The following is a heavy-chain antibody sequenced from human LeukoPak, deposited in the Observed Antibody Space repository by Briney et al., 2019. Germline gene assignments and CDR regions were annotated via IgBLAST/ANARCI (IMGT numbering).Heavy chain of an antibody. V-gene: IGHV1-18*01. CDR2: ITVYNGNT. CDR1: GYAFTSSA. J-gene: IGHJ4*02. Sequence: ASVKLSCKASGYAFTSSAISWVRQAPGQGLEWMGWITVYNGNTNYAQKLQGRVTMTTDTSTRTAYMELRSLRSDDTAVYYCARGRTTVAGDCDYWGQGPLVTVSS. CDR3: ARGRTTVAGDCDY. D-gene: IGHD6-19*01.